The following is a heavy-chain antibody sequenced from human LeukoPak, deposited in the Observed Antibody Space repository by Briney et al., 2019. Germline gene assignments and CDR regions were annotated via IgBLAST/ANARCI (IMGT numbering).Heavy chain of an antibody. Sequence: PSETLSLTCAVSGGSISSGGYSWSWIRQPPGKGLEWIGYIYYSGSTNYNPSLKSRVTISVDTSKNQFSLKLSSVTAADTAVYYCARGPCSSTSCYGLGSNNWFDPWGQGTLVTVSS. D-gene: IGHD2-2*01. V-gene: IGHV4-61*08. J-gene: IGHJ5*02. CDR2: IYYSGST. CDR3: ARGPCSSTSCYGLGSNNWFDP. CDR1: GGSISSGGYS.